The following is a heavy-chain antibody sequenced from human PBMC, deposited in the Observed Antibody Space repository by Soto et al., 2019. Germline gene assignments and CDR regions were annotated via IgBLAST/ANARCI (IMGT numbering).Heavy chain of an antibody. J-gene: IGHJ4*02. CDR3: ARSHYDSSGPSQFDY. V-gene: IGHV4-31*03. CDR1: GGSITSGTYY. Sequence: PSVTLSLTCTVYGGSITSGTYYWRWIGQHPGKGLEWIGYIYYSGSTYYNPSLKSRVTISLDTSKNQFSLKLSSVTAADTAVYYCARSHYDSSGPSQFDYWGQGTLVTVS. D-gene: IGHD3-22*01. CDR2: IYYSGST.